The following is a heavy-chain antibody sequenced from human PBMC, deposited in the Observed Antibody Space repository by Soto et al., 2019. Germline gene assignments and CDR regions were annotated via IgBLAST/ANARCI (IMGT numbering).Heavy chain of an antibody. D-gene: IGHD3-10*01. Sequence: QVQLVESGGGVVQPGTSLRLSCAASGFTPSSFVIHWVRQAPGKGLEWLAVISSDGNNQYYADSVKGRFTISRDNSKKTLYLQVNSLRAEDTAVYFCAKERGVLDAFDIWGQGTMVTVS. CDR2: ISSDGNNQ. V-gene: IGHV3-30*18. CDR1: GFTPSSFV. CDR3: AKERGVLDAFDI. J-gene: IGHJ3*02.